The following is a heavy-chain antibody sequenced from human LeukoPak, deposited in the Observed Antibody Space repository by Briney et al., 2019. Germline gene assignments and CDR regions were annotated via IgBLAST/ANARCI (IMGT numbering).Heavy chain of an antibody. CDR3: ARDDGYYYGSGSYSSLDY. D-gene: IGHD3-10*01. Sequence: GGSLRLSCAASGFTFSSYAMSWVRQAPGKGLEWVSYISGSSSTIYYADSVKGRFTISRDNAKNSLYLQMNSLRAEDTAVYYCARDDGYYYGSGSYSSLDYWGQGTLVTVSS. CDR1: GFTFSSYA. J-gene: IGHJ4*02. CDR2: ISGSSSTI. V-gene: IGHV3-48*01.